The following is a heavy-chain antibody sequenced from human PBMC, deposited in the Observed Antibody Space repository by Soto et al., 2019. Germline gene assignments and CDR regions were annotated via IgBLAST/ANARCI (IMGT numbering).Heavy chain of an antibody. CDR1: GYTFTSYD. D-gene: IGHD3-3*01. CDR2: MNPNSGNT. Sequence: QVQLVQSGAEVKKPGASVKVSCKASGYTFTSYDINWVRQATGQGLEWMGWMNPNSGNTGYAQKFQGRVTMTRNTSISTAYMELSSLRSEDTAVYYCARSFHYDFWSGYVGTYGMDVWGQGTMVTVSS. V-gene: IGHV1-8*01. CDR3: ARSFHYDFWSGYVGTYGMDV. J-gene: IGHJ6*02.